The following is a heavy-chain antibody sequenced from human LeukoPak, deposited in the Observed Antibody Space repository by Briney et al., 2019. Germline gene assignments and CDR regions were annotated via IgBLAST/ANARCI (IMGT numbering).Heavy chain of an antibody. CDR2: IYYSGST. CDR1: GGSISSYY. CDR3: ARSTSCIYSYGYYFDY. D-gene: IGHD5-18*01. V-gene: IGHV4-59*01. Sequence: SETLSLTCTVSGGSISSYYWSWIRQPPGKGLEWIGYIYYSGSTNYNPSLKSRVTISVDTSKNQFSLKLSSVTAADTAVYYCARSTSCIYSYGYYFDYWGQGTLVTVSS. J-gene: IGHJ4*02.